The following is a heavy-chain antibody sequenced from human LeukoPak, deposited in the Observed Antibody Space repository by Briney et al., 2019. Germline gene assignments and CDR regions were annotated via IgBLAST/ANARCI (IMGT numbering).Heavy chain of an antibody. V-gene: IGHV3-74*01. Sequence: PGGSLRLSCAASGFTLTHAWMTWVRQTPGKGLVWVSRINNVGSSTTYADSVKGRFTISRDNAKNTLYLQMNSLSAEDAAVYYCAREVSGSSYFDYWGQGTQVTVSS. CDR1: GFTLTHAW. CDR3: AREVSGSSYFDY. CDR2: INNVGSST. D-gene: IGHD1-26*01. J-gene: IGHJ4*02.